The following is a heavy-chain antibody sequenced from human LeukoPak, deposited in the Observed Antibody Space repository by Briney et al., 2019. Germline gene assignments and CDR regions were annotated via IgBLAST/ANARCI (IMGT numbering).Heavy chain of an antibody. Sequence: GGSLRLSCAASGFTFSSYWMHWVRQAPGKGLGWVSRINSDGSSTSYADSVKGRFTISRDNAKNTLYLQMNSLRAEDTAVYYCASPDEYYYGSGSYTYGMDVWGQGTTVTVTS. CDR3: ASPDEYYYGSGSYTYGMDV. J-gene: IGHJ6*02. CDR1: GFTFSSYW. D-gene: IGHD3-10*01. CDR2: INSDGSST. V-gene: IGHV3-74*01.